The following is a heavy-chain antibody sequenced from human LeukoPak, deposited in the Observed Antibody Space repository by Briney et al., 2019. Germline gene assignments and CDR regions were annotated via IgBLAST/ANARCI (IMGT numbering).Heavy chain of an antibody. CDR2: ISSSGSTI. V-gene: IGHV3-11*01. CDR3: ARSTSSGWYRRYFDL. CDR1: GFTFSDYY. D-gene: IGHD6-19*01. J-gene: IGHJ2*01. Sequence: PGGSLRLSCAASGFTFSDYYMSWIRQAPGKGLEWVSYISSSGSTICYADSVKGRFTISRDNAKNSLYLQMNSLRAEDTAVYYCARSTSSGWYRRYFDLWGRGTLVTVSS.